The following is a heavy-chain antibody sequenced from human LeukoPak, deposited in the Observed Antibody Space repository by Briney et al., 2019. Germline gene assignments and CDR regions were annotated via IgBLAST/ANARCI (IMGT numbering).Heavy chain of an antibody. Sequence: GGSLRLSCAASGFTFSSYGMHWVRQAPGKGLEWVAFIRYDGSNKYYADSVKGRFTISRDNSKNTLYLQMNSLRAEDTAVYYCAKDGTTMVRGVIRWFPQPRHYYYYYMDVWGKGTTVTISS. J-gene: IGHJ6*03. D-gene: IGHD3-10*01. V-gene: IGHV3-30*02. CDR3: AKDGTTMVRGVIRWFPQPRHYYYYYMDV. CDR2: IRYDGSNK. CDR1: GFTFSSYG.